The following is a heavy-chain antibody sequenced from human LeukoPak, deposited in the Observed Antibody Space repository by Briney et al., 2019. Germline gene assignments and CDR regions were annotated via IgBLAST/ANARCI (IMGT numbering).Heavy chain of an antibody. CDR1: GYTFTGYY. CDR2: INPNSGGT. D-gene: IGHD3-10*01. V-gene: IGHV1-2*02. CDR3: ARVSGRFGEGVFDY. Sequence: GASVKVSCKASGYTFTGYYVHWVRQAPGQGLEWMGWINPNSGGTNYAQKFQGRVTMTRDTSISTAYMELSRLRSDDTAVYYCARVSGRFGEGVFDYWGQGTLVPSPQ. J-gene: IGHJ4*02.